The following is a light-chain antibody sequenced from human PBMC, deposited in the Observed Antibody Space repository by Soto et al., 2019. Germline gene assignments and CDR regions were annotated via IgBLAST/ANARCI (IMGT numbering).Light chain of an antibody. V-gene: IGKV3-15*01. J-gene: IGKJ1*01. CDR3: QQYKNWPRT. CDR2: GAS. CDR1: ESVDIN. Sequence: EIVLTQSPATLSVSPGERVTLSCRASESVDINLAWYQQKPGQAPRLLIYGASTRATDMPGTFSGRVSGTEFTLTISSLQSEDFAVYYCQQYKNWPRTFGQGTKVDIK.